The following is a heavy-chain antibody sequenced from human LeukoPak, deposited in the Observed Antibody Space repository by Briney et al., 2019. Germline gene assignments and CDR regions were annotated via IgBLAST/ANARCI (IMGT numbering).Heavy chain of an antibody. J-gene: IGHJ4*02. CDR3: ARDIIHYDSRGYYPSFDY. V-gene: IGHV1-46*01. D-gene: IGHD3-22*01. Sequence: ASVKVSCKASGYTFTSYYMHWVRQAPGQGLEWMGIINPSGGSTSYAQKFQGRVTTTRDTSTSTVYMELSSLSSEDTAVYYCARDIIHYDSRGYYPSFDYWGQGTLVTVSS. CDR1: GYTFTSYY. CDR2: INPSGGST.